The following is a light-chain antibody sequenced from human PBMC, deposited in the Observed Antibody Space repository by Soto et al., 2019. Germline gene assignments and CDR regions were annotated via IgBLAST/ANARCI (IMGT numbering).Light chain of an antibody. CDR1: QSVGSD. CDR3: QQRLDWPLT. Sequence: EIELIQSPATLSLSPGERATLSCRASQSVGSDLAWYQQKPGQAPRLLIYDISNRATAIPGRFSGSGFVTDFNLTISSLEPEDFAAYYCQQRLDWPLTFGGGTKVEI. V-gene: IGKV3-11*01. J-gene: IGKJ4*01. CDR2: DIS.